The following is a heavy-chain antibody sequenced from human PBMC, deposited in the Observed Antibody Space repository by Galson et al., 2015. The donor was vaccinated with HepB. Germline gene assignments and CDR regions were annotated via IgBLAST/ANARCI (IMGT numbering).Heavy chain of an antibody. CDR1: GFTFSSYA. Sequence: SLRLSCAASGFTFSSYAMNWVRQAPGKGLEWVSSISSSSNDIYYADSVKGRFIISRDNAKNSLYLQMNSLRGEDTAVYYCAREYRPGLGSGIFYPNWFDPWGQGTLVTVSS. J-gene: IGHJ5*02. V-gene: IGHV3-21*01. CDR3: AREYRPGLGSGIFYPNWFDP. D-gene: IGHD3-10*01. CDR2: ISSSSNDI.